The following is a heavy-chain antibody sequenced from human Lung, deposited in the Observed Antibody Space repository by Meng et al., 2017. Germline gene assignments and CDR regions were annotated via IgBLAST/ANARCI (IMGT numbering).Heavy chain of an antibody. Sequence: LVESGGGLVRRGGALRLSCAASGFSFSSYAMSWVRRASGKGLEWLAALSGGGFTTYYADSVKGRFTISRHNSKNTLYLQVNSLRAEDTALYYCAKYSYGLGDYFDYWGQGALVTVSS. CDR1: GFSFSSYA. V-gene: IGHV3-23*04. J-gene: IGHJ4*02. CDR3: AKYSYGLGDYFDY. D-gene: IGHD3-10*01. CDR2: LSGGGFTT.